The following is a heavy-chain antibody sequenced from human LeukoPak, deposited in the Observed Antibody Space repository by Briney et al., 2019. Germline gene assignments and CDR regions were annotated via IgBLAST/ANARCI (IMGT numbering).Heavy chain of an antibody. CDR1: GFTFSDYN. J-gene: IGHJ4*02. CDR2: ISSGSVTI. V-gene: IGHV3-48*01. CDR3: AREIRENYFDY. Sequence: GGSLRLSCAASGFTFSDYNMNWVRQAPGKGLEWISYISSGSVTIAYADSVKGRFTISRDNAKNSLYLQMNSLRAEDTAVYYCAREIRENYFDYWGQGTLVTVSS. D-gene: IGHD2/OR15-2a*01.